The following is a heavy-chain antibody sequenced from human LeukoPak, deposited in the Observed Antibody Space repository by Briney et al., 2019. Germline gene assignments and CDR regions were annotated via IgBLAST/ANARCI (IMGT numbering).Heavy chain of an antibody. D-gene: IGHD2-15*01. CDR3: ARGVVAAPQTVDY. J-gene: IGHJ4*02. Sequence: SEALSLTCTVSGGSISSYYWSWIRQPAGKGLEWIGYIYYSGSTNYNPSLKSRVTISVDTSKNQFSLKLNSVSAADTAVYYCARGVVAAPQTVDYWGQGTLVTVSS. CDR2: IYYSGST. CDR1: GGSISSYY. V-gene: IGHV4-59*01.